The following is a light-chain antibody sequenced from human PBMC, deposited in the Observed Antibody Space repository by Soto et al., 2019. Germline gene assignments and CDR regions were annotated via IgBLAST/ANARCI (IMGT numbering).Light chain of an antibody. V-gene: IGKV1-27*01. CDR2: DAS. CDR3: QKYNDAPRT. J-gene: IGKJ1*01. CDR1: QAISNY. Sequence: QMTQSPSSLSASVGDRVTITCRASQAISNYLAWYQQKPGGAPKLLIYDASTLESGVPSRFSGSGSGADFTLTISSLQPEDVAIYYCQKYNDAPRTFGQGTKVEMK.